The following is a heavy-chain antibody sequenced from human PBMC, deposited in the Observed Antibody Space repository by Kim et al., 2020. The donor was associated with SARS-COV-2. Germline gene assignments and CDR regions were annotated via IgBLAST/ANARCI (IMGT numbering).Heavy chain of an antibody. CDR1: GGSMTGYY. V-gene: IGHV4-4*07. Sequence: SETLSLICTVSGGSMTGYYWSWIRQPAGGGLEWLGRVYSNGNTHYSPSLKSRLSLSIVPSKNQFALILTPVTAADTAEYYCARVTTTSYEIGALLFRGQGMPVTVSS. CDR3: ARVTTTSYEIGALLF. CDR2: VYSNGNT. D-gene: IGHD2-21*01. J-gene: IGHJ4*02.